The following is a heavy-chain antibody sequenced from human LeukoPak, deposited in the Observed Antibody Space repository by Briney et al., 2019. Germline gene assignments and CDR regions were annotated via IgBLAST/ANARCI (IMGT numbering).Heavy chain of an antibody. J-gene: IGHJ3*02. V-gene: IGHV3-48*03. D-gene: IGHD4-17*01. CDR3: ARSPDYGDYDAFDI. Sequence: PEGSLRLSCAASGFTFSSYEMNWVRQAPGKGLEWVSYISSSGSTIYYADPVKGRFTISRDNAKNSLYLQMNSLRAEDTAVYYCARSPDYGDYDAFDIWGQGTMVTVSS. CDR2: ISSSGSTI. CDR1: GFTFSSYE.